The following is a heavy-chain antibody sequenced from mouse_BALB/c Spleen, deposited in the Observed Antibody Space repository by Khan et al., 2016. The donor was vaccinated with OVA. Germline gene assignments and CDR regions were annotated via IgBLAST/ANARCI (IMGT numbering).Heavy chain of an antibody. Sequence: EVQLQESGPGLVKPSQSLSLTCTVTGYSITSDYAWNWIRQFPGNKLEWMGYISYSGRTSYNPSLKSRISITRDTSKNLFFLQLNSVTTEDTATYYCARSVTMTTVVATDFDYWGQGTTLTVSS. V-gene: IGHV3-2*02. D-gene: IGHD1-1*01. CDR1: GYSITSDYA. CDR3: ARSVTMTTVVATDFDY. CDR2: ISYSGRT. J-gene: IGHJ2*01.